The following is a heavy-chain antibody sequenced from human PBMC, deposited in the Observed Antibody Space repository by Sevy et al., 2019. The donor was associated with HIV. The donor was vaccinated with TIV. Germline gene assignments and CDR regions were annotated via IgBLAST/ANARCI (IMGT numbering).Heavy chain of an antibody. D-gene: IGHD6-19*01. Sequence: GGSLRLSCRTSGFTFSDFTITWFRQAPGKGLEWVCLIRTRAQGEATIYAASVQGRFFISRDDSNSLAYLHMNSLRAEDTAVDYCARDGCSGPLYLDFWGQGTLVTVSS. CDR1: GFTFSDFT. J-gene: IGHJ4*02. CDR2: IRTRAQGEAT. CDR3: ARDGCSGPLYLDF. V-gene: IGHV3-49*03.